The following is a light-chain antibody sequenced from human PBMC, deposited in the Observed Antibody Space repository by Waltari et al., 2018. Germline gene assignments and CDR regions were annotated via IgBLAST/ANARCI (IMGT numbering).Light chain of an antibody. J-gene: IGLJ2*01. V-gene: IGLV1-44*01. Sequence: QSVLTQPPSASGPPGQRVTLSCSGSSSNTGSNTVNWYQQLPGTAPKLLIYSTKQRPSVGPDLFSGSKSGTSSSRATSVLQSEDEADYYCAAWDDSLNGVVFGGGTKLTVL. CDR3: AAWDDSLNGVV. CDR2: STK. CDR1: SSNTGSNT.